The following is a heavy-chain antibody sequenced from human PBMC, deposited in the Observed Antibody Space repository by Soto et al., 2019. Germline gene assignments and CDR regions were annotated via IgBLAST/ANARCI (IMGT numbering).Heavy chain of an antibody. CDR1: GFTFSSYA. CDR2: VGVSGATT. CDR3: AKFRAGLRSQTDS. Sequence: EVQLLESGGNLVQPGGSLRLSCAASGFTFSSYAMSWVRQAPGKGLEWVSTVGVSGATTYYTDSVKGRFTISRDNSNNTLFLQMHSLRAEDTAIYYCAKFRAGLRSQTDSWGQGTLVTVSS. D-gene: IGHD3-10*01. J-gene: IGHJ4*02. V-gene: IGHV3-23*01.